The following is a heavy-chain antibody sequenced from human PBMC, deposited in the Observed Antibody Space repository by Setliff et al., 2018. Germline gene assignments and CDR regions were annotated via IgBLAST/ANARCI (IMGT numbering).Heavy chain of an antibody. J-gene: IGHJ6*03. CDR1: GDSIRRGDY. CDR2: IHHSGET. D-gene: IGHD5-18*01. Sequence: TLSLTCTVSGDSIRRGDYWSWIRQHPGKGLEWIGYIHHSGETFYNPSLRSRVIISVDKSKNQFSLKVTSLTSDDTAVYYCAREGVDTRSSTDYRYYMDVWGQGTTVTVSS. CDR3: AREGVDTRSSTDYRYYMDV. V-gene: IGHV4-31*03.